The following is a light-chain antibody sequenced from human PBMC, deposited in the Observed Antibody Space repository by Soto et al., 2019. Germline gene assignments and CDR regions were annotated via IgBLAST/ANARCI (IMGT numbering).Light chain of an antibody. CDR1: SSDVGAYNF. CDR2: DVS. CDR3: SSYTTSSTLV. V-gene: IGLV2-14*03. Sequence: QSALTQPASVSGSPGQSITISCTGNSSDVGAYNFVSWFQQLPGKAPKPIISDVSNRPSGVSDRFSGSKSGNTASLTISGLQAEDEADYYCSSYTTSSTLVFGGGTKLTVL. J-gene: IGLJ2*01.